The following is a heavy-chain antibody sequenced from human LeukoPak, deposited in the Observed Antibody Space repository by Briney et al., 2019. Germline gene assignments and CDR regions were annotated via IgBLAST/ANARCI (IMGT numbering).Heavy chain of an antibody. CDR1: GYTFTSYG. CDR3: ARPTEIGYCSSTSCYTGGWFDP. Sequence: ASVKVSCKASGYTFTSYGISWVRQAPGQGLEWMGWISAYNGNTNYAQKLQGRVTMTIDTSTSTAYMELRSLRSDDTAVYYCARPTEIGYCSSTSCYTGGWFDPWGQGTLVTVSS. CDR2: ISAYNGNT. D-gene: IGHD2-2*02. V-gene: IGHV1-18*01. J-gene: IGHJ5*02.